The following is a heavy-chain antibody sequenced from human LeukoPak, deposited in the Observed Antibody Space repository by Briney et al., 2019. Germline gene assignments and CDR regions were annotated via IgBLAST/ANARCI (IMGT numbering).Heavy chain of an antibody. J-gene: IGHJ4*02. D-gene: IGHD6-13*01. V-gene: IGHV3-21*01. CDR2: ISGGGNYA. CDR3: ARGGYSSSWYHFDY. CDR1: GFTFSDYT. Sequence: GGSLRLSCAASGFTFSDYTMNWVRQAPGKGLEWVSSISGGGNYAYHGDSVKGRFTISRDNANNSLYLQMNTLRAEDTAVYYCARGGYSSSWYHFDYWGQGTLVTVSS.